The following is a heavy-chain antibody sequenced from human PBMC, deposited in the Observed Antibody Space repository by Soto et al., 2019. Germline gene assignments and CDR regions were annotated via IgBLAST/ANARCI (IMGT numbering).Heavy chain of an antibody. J-gene: IGHJ3*02. CDR2: ISYDGSNK. Sequence: QVQLVESGGGVVQPGRSLRLSCAASGFTFSSYGMHWVRQAPGKGLEWVAVISYDGSNKYYADSVKGRFTISRDNPKNTRYLQMNSLRAEDTAVYYCAKGDCYDSSGYQIDAFDIWGQGTMVTVSS. V-gene: IGHV3-30*18. CDR3: AKGDCYDSSGYQIDAFDI. D-gene: IGHD3-22*01. CDR1: GFTFSSYG.